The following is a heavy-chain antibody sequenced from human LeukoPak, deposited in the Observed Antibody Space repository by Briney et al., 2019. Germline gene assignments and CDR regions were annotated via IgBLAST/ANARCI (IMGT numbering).Heavy chain of an antibody. V-gene: IGHV1-46*01. CDR2: IDPAGVLT. D-gene: IGHD2-2*01. Sequence: ASVKVSCKASGDTFTGYYMHWVRQAPGQGLEWIGVIDPAGVLTNYAQNFQGRVTMTRDTSTSTVYMELSSLRAEDTAVYYCARDRQYQLLNGLGYWGQGTLVTVSS. CDR1: GDTFTGYY. CDR3: ARDRQYQLLNGLGY. J-gene: IGHJ4*02.